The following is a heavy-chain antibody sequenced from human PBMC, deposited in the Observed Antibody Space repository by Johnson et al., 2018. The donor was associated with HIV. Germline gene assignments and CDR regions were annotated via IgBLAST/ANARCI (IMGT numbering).Heavy chain of an antibody. Sequence: QVQLVESGGGVVQPGGSLRLSCAASGFTFSSHGMHWVRQAPGKGLEWVAVISYDGSNKYYADSVKGRFTISRDNSKNTLYLQMNSLRAEDTAVYYCARDQGGNHNAFDIWGQGTMVTVSS. J-gene: IGHJ3*02. D-gene: IGHD1-14*01. V-gene: IGHV3-30*19. CDR3: ARDQGGNHNAFDI. CDR2: ISYDGSNK. CDR1: GFTFSSHG.